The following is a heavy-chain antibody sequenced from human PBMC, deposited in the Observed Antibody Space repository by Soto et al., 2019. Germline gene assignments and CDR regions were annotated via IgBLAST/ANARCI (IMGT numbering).Heavy chain of an antibody. J-gene: IGHJ5*02. Sequence: GESPKISCRGSGYRFTSYWIGWVRQMPGKGLEWMGIIYPGDSDTRYSPSFQGQVTISADKSISTAYLQWSSLKASDTAMYYCAKVNYDSWFDPWGQGTLVTVSS. CDR3: AKVNYDSWFDP. V-gene: IGHV5-51*01. CDR2: IYPGDSDT. CDR1: GYRFTSYW. D-gene: IGHD3-3*01.